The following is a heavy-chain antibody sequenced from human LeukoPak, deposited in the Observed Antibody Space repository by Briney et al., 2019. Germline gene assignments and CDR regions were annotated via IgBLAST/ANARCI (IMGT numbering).Heavy chain of an antibody. CDR1: GFTFSSYS. D-gene: IGHD3-22*01. CDR2: ISSSSSYI. Sequence: GGSLRLSCAASGFTFSSYSMNWVRQAPGKGLEWVSSISSSSSYIYYADSVKGRFTISRDNAKNSLYLQMNSLRAEDTAVYYCARASGLITMIVVVNPSGPDYWGQGTLVTVSS. CDR3: ARASGLITMIVVVNPSGPDY. J-gene: IGHJ4*02. V-gene: IGHV3-21*04.